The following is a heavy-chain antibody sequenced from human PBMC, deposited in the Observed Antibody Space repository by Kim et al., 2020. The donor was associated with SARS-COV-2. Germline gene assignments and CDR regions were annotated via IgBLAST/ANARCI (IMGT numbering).Heavy chain of an antibody. J-gene: IGHJ6*02. Sequence: SVKVSCKASGGTFSSYAISWVRQAPGQGLEWMGGIIPIFGTANYAQKFQGRVTITADESTSTAYMELSSLRSEDTAVYYCARAVGHTPILLYYYYGMDVWGQGTTVTVSS. V-gene: IGHV1-69*13. CDR3: ARAVGHTPILLYYYYGMDV. CDR1: GGTFSSYA. CDR2: IIPIFGTA. D-gene: IGHD3-10*01.